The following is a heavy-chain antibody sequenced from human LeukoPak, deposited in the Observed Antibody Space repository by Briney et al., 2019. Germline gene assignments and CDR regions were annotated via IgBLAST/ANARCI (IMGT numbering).Heavy chain of an antibody. CDR3: AKVKGGALLWFGELSYFDY. J-gene: IGHJ4*02. V-gene: IGHV3-23*01. D-gene: IGHD3-10*01. CDR2: ISGSGGST. Sequence: GGSLRLSCAASGFTVSSYAMSWVRQAPGKGLEWVSAISGSGGSTYYADSVKGRFTISRDNSKNTLYLQMNSLRAEDTAVYYCAKVKGGALLWFGELSYFDYWGQGTLVTVSS. CDR1: GFTVSSYA.